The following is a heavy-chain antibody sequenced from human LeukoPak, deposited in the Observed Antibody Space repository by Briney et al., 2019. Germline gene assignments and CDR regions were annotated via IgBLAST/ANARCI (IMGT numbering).Heavy chain of an antibody. CDR1: GFTFSSYA. J-gene: IGHJ4*02. CDR3: ARDREWLIDY. Sequence: PGGSLRLSCAASGFTFSSYAMHWVRQAPGKGLEWVPVISYDGSNKYYADSVKGRFTISRDNSKNTLYLQMNSLRAEDTAVYYCARDREWLIDYWGQGTLVTVSS. CDR2: ISYDGSNK. V-gene: IGHV3-30-3*01. D-gene: IGHD3-3*01.